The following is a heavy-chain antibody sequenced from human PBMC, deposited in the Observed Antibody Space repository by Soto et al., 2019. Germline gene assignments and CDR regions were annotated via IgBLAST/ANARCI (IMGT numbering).Heavy chain of an antibody. D-gene: IGHD6-19*01. Sequence: PSEPLSLTCTVSGGSISSYYWRWIRQPPGKGLEWIGYIYYSGSTYYNPSLKSRVTISVDTSKNQFSLKLSSVTAADTAVYYCASRQGVAGTDYYYYYGMDVWGQGTTVTVSS. CDR1: GGSISSYY. CDR2: IYYSGST. V-gene: IGHV4-59*04. CDR3: ASRQGVAGTDYYYYYGMDV. J-gene: IGHJ6*02.